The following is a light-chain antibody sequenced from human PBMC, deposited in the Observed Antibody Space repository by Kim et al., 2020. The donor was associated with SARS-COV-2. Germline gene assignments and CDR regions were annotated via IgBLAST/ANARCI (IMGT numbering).Light chain of an antibody. CDR3: SSYTSSNTWV. CDR1: SSDVGGYNY. CDR2: DVT. Sequence: GQSITISCTGTSSDVGGYNYVSWYQQHPGKAPKLTIYDVTKRPSGVSDRFSGSKSGNTASLTISGLQAEDESDYYCSSYTSSNTWVFGGGTQLTVL. V-gene: IGLV2-14*03. J-gene: IGLJ3*02.